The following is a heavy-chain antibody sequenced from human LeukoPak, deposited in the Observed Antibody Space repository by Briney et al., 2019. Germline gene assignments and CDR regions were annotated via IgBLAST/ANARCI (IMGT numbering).Heavy chain of an antibody. CDR1: GGSISSYY. V-gene: IGHV4-59*12. D-gene: IGHD1-7*01. J-gene: IGHJ2*01. Sequence: SETLSLTCTVSGGSISSYYWSWIRQPPGKGLEWIGYIYYSGTTNYNPSLKSRVTISVDSSKNQFSLKLSSVTAADTAVYYCARDPQTGTNWYFDLWGRGTLVTVSS. CDR3: ARDPQTGTNWYFDL. CDR2: IYYSGTT.